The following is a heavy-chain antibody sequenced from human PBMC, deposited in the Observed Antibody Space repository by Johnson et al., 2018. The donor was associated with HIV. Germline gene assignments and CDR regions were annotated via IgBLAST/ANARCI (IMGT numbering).Heavy chain of an antibody. V-gene: IGHV3-30*04. Sequence: QVQLVESGGGVVQPGRSLRLSCAASGFTFSNYAIHWVRQAPGKGLEWVAVISYDGRNKYYADSVKGRFTISRDNSKNTLYLQMNSLRDEDTAVYHCARVRPPGLLDAIDIWGQGTMVTVSS. CDR2: ISYDGRNK. CDR1: GFTFSNYA. J-gene: IGHJ3*02. CDR3: ARVRPPGLLDAIDI.